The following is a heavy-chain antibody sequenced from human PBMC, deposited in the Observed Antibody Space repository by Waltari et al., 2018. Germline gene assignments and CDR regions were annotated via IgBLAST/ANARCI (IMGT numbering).Heavy chain of an antibody. V-gene: IGHV1-69*04. D-gene: IGHD3-22*01. Sequence: QVQLVQSGAEVKKPGSSVKVSCKASGGTFSSYAISWVRQAPGQGLEWRGGIIPILGIANDAQKFQGRVPMTADESTSTGYMELSSVRSEDTAVYYCARDSSGYRGGAFDIWGQGTMVTVSS. CDR1: GGTFSSYA. CDR3: ARDSSGYRGGAFDI. J-gene: IGHJ3*02. CDR2: IIPILGIA.